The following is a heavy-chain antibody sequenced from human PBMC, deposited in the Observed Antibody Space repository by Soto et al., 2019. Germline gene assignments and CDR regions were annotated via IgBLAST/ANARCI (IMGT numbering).Heavy chain of an antibody. CDR2: IYYSGST. V-gene: IGHV4-59*01. Sequence: SETLSLTCTVSGGSISSYYCIFIRQPPWKELEWIGYIYYSGSTNYNPSLKSRVTISVDTSKNQFSLKLSSVTAADTAVYYCASQGVVVPAAINYWGQGTLVTVSS. CDR3: ASQGVVVPAAINY. J-gene: IGHJ4*02. CDR1: GGSISSYY. D-gene: IGHD2-2*01.